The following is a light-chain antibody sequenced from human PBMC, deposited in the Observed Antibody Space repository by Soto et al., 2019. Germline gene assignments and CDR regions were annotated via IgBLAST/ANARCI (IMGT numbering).Light chain of an antibody. CDR3: QQTNSTPHT. J-gene: IGKJ2*01. CDR2: AAS. V-gene: IGKV1-39*01. CDR1: QSISIY. Sequence: DIQMTQSPSSLSASVGDRVTITCRASQSISIYLSWYQQKPGKAPYLLIYAASTLQSGVPSRFSGSGSGTDFTLTISSLQPEDFATYYCQQTNSTPHTFGQGTRLEIK.